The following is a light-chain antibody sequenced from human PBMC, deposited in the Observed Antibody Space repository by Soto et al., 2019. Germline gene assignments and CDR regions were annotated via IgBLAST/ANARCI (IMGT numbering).Light chain of an antibody. Sequence: QSVLTQPASVSGSPGQSITISCTGTSSDVGGYDYVSWYQQHPGKAPNFVIYEVTNRPSGVSHRFSGSKSGNTASLTISGFQAEDEADYYCSSYTTTSTYVFGTGTKVTVL. V-gene: IGLV2-14*01. CDR3: SSYTTTSTYV. J-gene: IGLJ1*01. CDR2: EVT. CDR1: SSDVGGYDY.